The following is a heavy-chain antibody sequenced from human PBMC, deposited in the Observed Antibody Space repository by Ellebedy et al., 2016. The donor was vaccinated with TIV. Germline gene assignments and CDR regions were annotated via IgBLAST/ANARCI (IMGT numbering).Heavy chain of an antibody. V-gene: IGHV4-4*07. CDR1: GGSISSQF. Sequence: MPSETLSLTCTVSGGSISSQFWSWLRQPTGKGLEWIGRVYSDGRTIYNSSFTGRVTMSVDTSENQFAMQLTSVTAADTAVYYCARDEAICDWTNCFREWFDPWGQGILVTVSS. D-gene: IGHD2-2*01. CDR3: ARDEAICDWTNCFREWFDP. J-gene: IGHJ5*02. CDR2: VYSDGRT.